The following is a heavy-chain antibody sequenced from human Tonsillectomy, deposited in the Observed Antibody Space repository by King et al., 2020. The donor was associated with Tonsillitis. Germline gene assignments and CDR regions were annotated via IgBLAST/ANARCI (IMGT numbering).Heavy chain of an antibody. J-gene: IGHJ5*02. Sequence: VQLVESGGGLVKPGGSLRLSCAASGFTFSDYYMSWIRQAPGKGLEWVSYISSSGSTIYYADSVKGRFTISRDNAKNSLYLQMNSLRAEDTAVYYCARVAHGDIVVVVDATLAWFDPWGQGTLVTVSS. CDR2: ISSSGSTI. V-gene: IGHV3-11*01. CDR1: GFTFSDYY. CDR3: ARVAHGDIVVVVDATLAWFDP. D-gene: IGHD2-15*01.